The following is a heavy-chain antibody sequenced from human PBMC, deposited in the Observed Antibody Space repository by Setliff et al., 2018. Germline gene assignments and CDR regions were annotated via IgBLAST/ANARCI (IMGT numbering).Heavy chain of an antibody. D-gene: IGHD4-17*01. CDR1: GGSISSGGYY. J-gene: IGHJ3*02. CDR2: IYYSGST. V-gene: IGHV4-31*03. Sequence: TSETLSLTCTVSGGSISSGGYYWSWIRQHPGKGLEWIGYIYYSGSTHYNPSLKSRVTISVDTSKNQFSLKLSSVTAADAAVYYCARDPLTTNRRRAFDIWGQGTMVTVSS. CDR3: ARDPLTTNRRRAFDI.